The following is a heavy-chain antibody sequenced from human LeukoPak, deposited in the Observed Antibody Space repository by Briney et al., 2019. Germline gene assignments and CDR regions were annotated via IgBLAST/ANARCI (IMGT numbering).Heavy chain of an antibody. D-gene: IGHD6-13*01. J-gene: IGHJ4*02. CDR3: AKVSWANYFDY. CDR1: GFTFSSYG. CDR2: ISGSGGNT. V-gene: IGHV3-23*01. Sequence: PGGSLRLSCAASGFTFSSYGMHWVRQAPGKGLEWVSAISGSGGNTHYADSVRGRFTISRDNSKNTLYLQMNSLRAEDTAIYYCAKVSWANYFDYWGQGTLVTVSS.